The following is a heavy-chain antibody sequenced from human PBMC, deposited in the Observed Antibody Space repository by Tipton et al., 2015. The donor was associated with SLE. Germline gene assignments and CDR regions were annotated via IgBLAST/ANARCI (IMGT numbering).Heavy chain of an antibody. J-gene: IGHJ2*01. CDR2: IFTSGKT. CDR1: GGAISSGGFY. CDR3: AKTLAGATPGRYQSYWYFDL. V-gene: IGHV4-61*02. Sequence: LRLSCTVSGGAISSGGFYWGWIRQPAGEGLEWSGRIFTSGKTFYNPSLKSRVTISMDLSNNQFSFNLGSVTASDTAVYYCAKTLAGATPGRYQSYWYFDLWGRGLRVIVSS. D-gene: IGHD1-1*01.